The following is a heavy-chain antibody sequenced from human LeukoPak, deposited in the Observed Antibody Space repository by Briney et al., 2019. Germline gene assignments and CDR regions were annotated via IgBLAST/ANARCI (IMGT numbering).Heavy chain of an antibody. D-gene: IGHD3-3*01. CDR1: GASIITGDYY. CDR2: IYYSGST. V-gene: IGHV4-30-4*08. Sequence: SETLSLTCIVSGASIITGDYYWSWIRQPPGKGLQWIGYIYYSGSTYYDPSLKSRVKISVDTSKNQFSLRLSSVTAADTAMYYCARAFGVSINGGWFDPWGQETLVTVSS. CDR3: ARAFGVSINGGWFDP. J-gene: IGHJ5*02.